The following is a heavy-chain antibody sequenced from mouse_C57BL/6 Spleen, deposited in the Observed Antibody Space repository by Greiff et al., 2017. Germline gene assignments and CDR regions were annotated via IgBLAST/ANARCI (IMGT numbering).Heavy chain of an antibody. CDR3: AGYYGNYGGYYAMDY. CDR2: IYPRSGNT. J-gene: IGHJ4*01. V-gene: IGHV1-81*01. Sequence: VQLQQSGAELARPGASVKLSCKASGYTFTSYGISWVKQRPGQGLEWIGEIYPRSGNTYYNEKFKGKATLTADKSSSTAYMELRSLTSEDSAVYFCAGYYGNYGGYYAMDYWGQGTSVTVSS. D-gene: IGHD2-1*01. CDR1: GYTFTSYG.